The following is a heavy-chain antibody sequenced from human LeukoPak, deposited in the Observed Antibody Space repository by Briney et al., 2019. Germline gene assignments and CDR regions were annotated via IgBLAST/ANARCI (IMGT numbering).Heavy chain of an antibody. D-gene: IGHD6-19*01. CDR2: INWNGGST. V-gene: IGHV3-20*04. J-gene: IGHJ4*02. Sequence: PGGSLRLSCAASGFTFDDYGMSWVRQAPGKGLEWVSGINWNGGSTSYADSVKGRFTISRDNAKNSLYLQMNSLRAEDTAVYYCAKDLIAVAGTATIAGRALFDYWGQGTLVTVSS. CDR3: AKDLIAVAGTATIAGRALFDY. CDR1: GFTFDDYG.